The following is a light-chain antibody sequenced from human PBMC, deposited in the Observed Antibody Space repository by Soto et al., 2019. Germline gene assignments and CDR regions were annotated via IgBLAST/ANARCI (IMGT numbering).Light chain of an antibody. CDR3: SSCTSSSSLLYV. CDR1: SSDVGYYNY. J-gene: IGLJ1*01. V-gene: IGLV2-14*01. Sequence: QSALTQPASMSGSPGQSVAISCTGTSSDVGYYNYVSWYRQHPGKAPRLMIYEVNNRPSGVSSRFSGSKSGNTASLTISGLQAEDEADYYCSSCTSSSSLLYVFGTGTKVTVL. CDR2: EVN.